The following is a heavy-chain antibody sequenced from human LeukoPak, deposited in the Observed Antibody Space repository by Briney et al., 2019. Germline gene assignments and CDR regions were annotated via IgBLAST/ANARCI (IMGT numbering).Heavy chain of an antibody. CDR2: IYSGGSA. V-gene: IGHV3-53*01. CDR3: ARTRDYRFEY. Sequence: GGSLRLSCAASGLTVSSNHMSWVRQAPGKGLEWVSIIYSGGSAYYADSVKGRFTISRDNAKNTSYLQMNSLRAEDTAVYYCARTRDYRFEYWGQGTLATVSS. J-gene: IGHJ4*02. D-gene: IGHD4-17*01. CDR1: GLTVSSNH.